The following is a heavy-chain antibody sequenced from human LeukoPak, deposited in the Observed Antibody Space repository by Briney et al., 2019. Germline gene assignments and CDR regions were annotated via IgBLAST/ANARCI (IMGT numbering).Heavy chain of an antibody. J-gene: IGHJ6*02. CDR2: ISAYNGNT. CDR3: ASPSPAAWAADYGMDV. Sequence: ASVKVSCKASGYTFTSYGISWVRQAPGQGLEWMGWISAYNGNTNYAQKLQGRVTITADKSTSTAYMELSSLRSEDTAVYYCASPSPAAWAADYGMDVWGQGTTVTVSS. D-gene: IGHD6-25*01. V-gene: IGHV1-18*01. CDR1: GYTFTSYG.